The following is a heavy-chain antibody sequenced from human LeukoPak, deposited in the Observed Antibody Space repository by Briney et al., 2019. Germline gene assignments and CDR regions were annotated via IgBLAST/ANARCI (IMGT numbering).Heavy chain of an antibody. D-gene: IGHD3-10*01. V-gene: IGHV1-24*01. CDR3: ARDGGGNYYGSGSYLPGGLDYFDY. J-gene: IGHJ4*02. CDR1: GYTLTELS. CDR2: FDPEDGET. Sequence: ASVKVSCKVSGYTLTELSMHWVRQAPGKGLEWMGGFDPEDGETIYAQKFQGRVTMTEDTSTDTAYMELSSLRSEDTAVYYCARDGGGNYYGSGSYLPGGLDYFDYWGQGTLVTVSS.